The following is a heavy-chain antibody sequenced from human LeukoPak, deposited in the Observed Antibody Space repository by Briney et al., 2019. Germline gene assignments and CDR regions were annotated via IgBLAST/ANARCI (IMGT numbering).Heavy chain of an antibody. D-gene: IGHD6-19*01. CDR1: GYTFTVYY. CDR2: TNPNSGDT. J-gene: IGHJ4*02. Sequence: RASVKVSCKASGYTFTVYYMQWVRQAPGQGPEWMGWTNPNSGDTNYAQKFQGRVTMTRDTSISTAYMELSRLRFDDTAVYYCARVGTISSGWHFFDFWGQGTLVTVSS. CDR3: ARVGTISSGWHFFDF. V-gene: IGHV1-2*02.